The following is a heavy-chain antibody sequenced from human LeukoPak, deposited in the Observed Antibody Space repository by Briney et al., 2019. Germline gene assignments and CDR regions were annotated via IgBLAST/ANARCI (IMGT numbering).Heavy chain of an antibody. CDR3: ARDPNHYVWGTYRYNPFDY. D-gene: IGHD3-16*02. V-gene: IGHV3-48*03. CDR1: GFTFSSYE. Sequence: GGSLRLSYAASGFTFSSYEMNWVRQAPGQGLEWISYISSSGTIYYADSVKGRFTISRDNAKNSLYLEMYSLRDEDTAVYYCARDPNHYVWGTYRYNPFDYWGQGTLVTVSS. J-gene: IGHJ4*02. CDR2: ISSSGTI.